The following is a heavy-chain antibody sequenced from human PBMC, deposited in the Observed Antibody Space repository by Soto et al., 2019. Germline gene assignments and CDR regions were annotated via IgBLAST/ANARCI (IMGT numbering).Heavy chain of an antibody. Sequence: EVLLVESGGGLVKPGGSPRLSCAASGISFSDAWMNWVRQAPGKGLEWVGRIKSKADGGATDYAAPVKGRFTISRDDSETTLDLQMSNLKPEDTAVYYCATDSGSGSGAIDYWGQGTLVTVSS. J-gene: IGHJ4*02. V-gene: IGHV3-15*07. CDR3: ATDSGSGSGAIDY. D-gene: IGHD3-10*01. CDR1: GISFSDAW. CDR2: IKSKADGGAT.